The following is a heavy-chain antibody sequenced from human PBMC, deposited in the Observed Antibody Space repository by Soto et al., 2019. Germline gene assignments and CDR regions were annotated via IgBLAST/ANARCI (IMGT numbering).Heavy chain of an antibody. V-gene: IGHV3-30-3*01. J-gene: IGHJ3*02. Sequence: GGSLRLSCSASGLTFGSYAFHWVRQAPGKGLEWVAVISYDGSNKYYADSVKGRFTISRDNSKNTLYLQMNSLRAEDTAVYYCAREGAAAADAFDIWGQGTMVTVSS. D-gene: IGHD6-13*01. CDR1: GLTFGSYA. CDR2: ISYDGSNK. CDR3: AREGAAAADAFDI.